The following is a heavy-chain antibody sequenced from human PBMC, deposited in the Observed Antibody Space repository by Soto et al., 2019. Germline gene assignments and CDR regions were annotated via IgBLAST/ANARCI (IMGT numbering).Heavy chain of an antibody. CDR2: INPSGGST. J-gene: IGHJ6*02. V-gene: IGHV1-46*01. D-gene: IGHD1-7*01. Sequence: RASVKVSCKASGYTFTSYYMHWVRQAPGQGLEWMGIINPSGGSTSYAQKFQGRVTMTRDTSTSTVYMELSSLRSEDTAVYYCSATGTTSTDNYYYYGMDVWGQGTTVTVSS. CDR1: GYTFTSYY. CDR3: SATGTTSTDNYYYYGMDV.